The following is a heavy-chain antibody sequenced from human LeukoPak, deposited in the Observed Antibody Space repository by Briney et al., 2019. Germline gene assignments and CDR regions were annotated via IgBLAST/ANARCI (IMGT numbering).Heavy chain of an antibody. D-gene: IGHD2-2*01. J-gene: IGHJ3*02. Sequence: SVKVSCKASGYTFSSYTISWVRQAPGQGLEWMGRIIPILGIANYAQKFQGRVTITADKSTSTAYMELSSLRSEDTAVYYCARSSTQVVVPAADGAFDIWGQGTMVTVSS. CDR3: ARSSTQVVVPAADGAFDI. CDR1: GYTFSSYT. CDR2: IIPILGIA. V-gene: IGHV1-69*02.